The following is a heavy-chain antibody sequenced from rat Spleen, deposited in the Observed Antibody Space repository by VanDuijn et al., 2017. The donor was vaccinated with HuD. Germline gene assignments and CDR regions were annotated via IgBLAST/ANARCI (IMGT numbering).Heavy chain of an antibody. CDR1: GLTFSSNW. Sequence: EVQLVESGGGLVQPGSPLKLSCAASGLTFSSNWLNWIRQVPGKGLEWVASISAGGRNTYYRDSVKGRFTISRDNAKSTLYLQMDSLRSEDTATYYCARRAYYYYFDYWGQGVMVTVSS. V-gene: IGHV5-29*01. J-gene: IGHJ2*01. CDR3: ARRAYYYYFDY. D-gene: IGHD1-1*01. CDR2: ISAGGRNT.